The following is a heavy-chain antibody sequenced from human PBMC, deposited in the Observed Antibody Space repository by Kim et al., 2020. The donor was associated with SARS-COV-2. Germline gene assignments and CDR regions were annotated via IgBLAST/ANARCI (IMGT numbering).Heavy chain of an antibody. CDR3: ARSAAAGTGWFDP. J-gene: IGHJ5*02. Sequence: TPSLKSRVTISVDTSKNQFSLKLSSVTAADTAVYYCARSAAAGTGWFDPWGQGTLVTVSS. V-gene: IGHV4-59*01. D-gene: IGHD6-13*01.